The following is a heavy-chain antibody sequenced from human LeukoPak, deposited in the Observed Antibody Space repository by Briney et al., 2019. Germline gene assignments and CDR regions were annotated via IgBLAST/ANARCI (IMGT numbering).Heavy chain of an antibody. Sequence: GGSLRLSCAASGFSFSTYSMIWVRQAPGKGLGWVSSISSSTSYIYYGDSVKGRFTISRDNAKNSLYLQMNSLRVEDTAVYYCVRPPLDSSGHSFDIWGQGTMVTVSS. CDR1: GFSFSTYS. CDR3: VRPPLDSSGHSFDI. D-gene: IGHD3-22*01. J-gene: IGHJ3*02. CDR2: ISSSTSYI. V-gene: IGHV3-21*01.